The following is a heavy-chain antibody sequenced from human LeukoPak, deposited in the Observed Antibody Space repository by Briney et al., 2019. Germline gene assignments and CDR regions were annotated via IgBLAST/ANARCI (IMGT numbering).Heavy chain of an antibody. D-gene: IGHD3-10*01. CDR3: ALYGSGSRYLFDY. V-gene: IGHV3-33*08. J-gene: IGHJ4*02. Sequence: PGGSLRLSCAASGFTFNKYAMHWVRQAPGKGLEWVAVIWYDGSNKYYADSVKGRFTISRDNSKNTLYLQMNSLRAEDTAVYYCALYGSGSRYLFDYWGQGTLVTVSS. CDR1: GFTFNKYA. CDR2: IWYDGSNK.